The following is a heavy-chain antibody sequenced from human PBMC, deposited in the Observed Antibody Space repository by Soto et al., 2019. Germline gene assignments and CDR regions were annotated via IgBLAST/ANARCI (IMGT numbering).Heavy chain of an antibody. D-gene: IGHD2-21*02. J-gene: IGHJ3*02. CDR2: IIPIFGTA. Sequence: QVQLVQSGAEVKKPGSSVKVSCKASGGTFSSYAISWVRQAPGQGLEWMGGIIPIFGTANYAQKFQGRVTIPADESTSTAYMELSSLRSEDTAVYYCARDWGGGGGNSDDAFDIWGQGTMVTVSS. CDR1: GGTFSSYA. CDR3: ARDWGGGGGNSDDAFDI. V-gene: IGHV1-69*12.